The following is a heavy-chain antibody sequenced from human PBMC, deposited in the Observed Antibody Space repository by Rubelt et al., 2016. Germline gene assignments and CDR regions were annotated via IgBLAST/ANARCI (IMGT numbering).Heavy chain of an antibody. CDR2: IYYSGST. D-gene: IGHD6-19*01. V-gene: IGHV4-39*07. CDR3: ASCIAVAGTRFWFDP. J-gene: IGHJ5*02. CDR1: GGSISSSSYY. Sequence: QLQLQESGPGLVKPSETLSLTCTVSGGSISSSSYYWGWIRQPPGKGLEWIGSIYYSGSTYYNPSLKSRVTISVDTSKNQFSLKLSSVTAADTAAYYCASCIAVAGTRFWFDPWGQGTLVTVSS.